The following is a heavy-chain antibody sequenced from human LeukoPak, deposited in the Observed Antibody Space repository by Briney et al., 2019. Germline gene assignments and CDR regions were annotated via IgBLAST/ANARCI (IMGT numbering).Heavy chain of an antibody. CDR2: IYFSGST. J-gene: IGHJ3*02. V-gene: IGHV4-39*01. CDR3: ARNDDRPTDAFDI. Sequence: SETLSLTCTVSGGSISNSSYYWGWIRQPPGKGLEWIGSIYFSGSTYYNPSLKSRVTISVDTSKNQFSLKLSTVTAADTAVYYCARNDDRPTDAFDIWGQGTMVTVSS. CDR1: GGSISNSSYY. D-gene: IGHD3-16*01.